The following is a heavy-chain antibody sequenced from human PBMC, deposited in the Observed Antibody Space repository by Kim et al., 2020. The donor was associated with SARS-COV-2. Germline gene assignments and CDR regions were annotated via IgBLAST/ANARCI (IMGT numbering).Heavy chain of an antibody. CDR3: TRVNPIAAGRYDAFD. V-gene: IGHV3-73*01. J-gene: IGHJ3*02. D-gene: IGHD6-13*01. Sequence: GGSLRLSCAASGFTFSGSTMHWVRQAPGKGLEWVGRIRTKANSYATAYAASVKISITISRDDSKNTVYLQMNSLKTEDTDVFYFTRVNPIAAGRYDAFD. CDR1: GFTFSGST. CDR2: IRTKANSYAT.